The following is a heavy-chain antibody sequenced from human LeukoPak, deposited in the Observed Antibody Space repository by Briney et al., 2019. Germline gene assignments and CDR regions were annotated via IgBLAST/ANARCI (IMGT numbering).Heavy chain of an antibody. Sequence: SEPLYLTCTAPDASISRNRYSWAWILQPPGKELVWLGSIYFDRNMYHNPSRRSRVTISVDTSKTHLSLKLSSVTAADTAVYYCAIRWGTSPNYVDSWGRGSLVSVPS. CDR1: DASISRNRYS. V-gene: IGHV4-39*01. CDR3: AIRWGTSPNYVDS. CDR2: IYFDRNM. J-gene: IGHJ4*02. D-gene: IGHD1-26*01.